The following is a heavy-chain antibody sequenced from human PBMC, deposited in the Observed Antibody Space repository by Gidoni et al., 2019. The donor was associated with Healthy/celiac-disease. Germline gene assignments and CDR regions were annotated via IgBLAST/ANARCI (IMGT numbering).Heavy chain of an antibody. CDR2: IWYDGSNK. D-gene: IGHD3-16*02. V-gene: IGHV3-33*01. CDR3: ARALRAGDYDYVWGSYRFDY. Sequence: QVQLVESGGGVVQPGRSLRLSCAASGFTFSRYGMHWVRQAPGKGLEWVAVIWYDGSNKYYADSVKGRFTISRDNSKNTLYLQMNSLRAEDTAVYYCARALRAGDYDYVWGSYRFDYWGQGTLVTVSS. CDR1: GFTFSRYG. J-gene: IGHJ4*02.